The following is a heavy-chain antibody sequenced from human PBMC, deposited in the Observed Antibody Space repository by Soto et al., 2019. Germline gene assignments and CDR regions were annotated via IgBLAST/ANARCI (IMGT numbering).Heavy chain of an antibody. J-gene: IGHJ4*02. CDR3: TRPPSGSYGDDFDY. D-gene: IGHD1-26*01. Sequence: EVHLEESGGGLVEPGGSLKLSCKVSGFSFSDSAMHWVRQASGKGLEWVGHIRDKANHYATAYAASVKGRFVISRDDSQNTAYLQMSSLKADDTAVYYCTRPPSGSYGDDFDYWGQVTLVTVSS. CDR2: IRDKANHYAT. CDR1: GFSFSDSA. V-gene: IGHV3-73*02.